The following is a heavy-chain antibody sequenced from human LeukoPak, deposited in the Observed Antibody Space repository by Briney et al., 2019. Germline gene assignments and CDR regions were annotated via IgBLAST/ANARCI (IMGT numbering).Heavy chain of an antibody. Sequence: GGSLRLSCAASGFTFSDYYMSWIRQAPGKGLEWVSYISSSGSTIYYADSVKGRFTISRDNAKNSLYLQMNSLRVEDTAVYYCAKGMCGGDCFDAFDIWGQGTMVTVSS. J-gene: IGHJ3*02. V-gene: IGHV3-11*04. CDR1: GFTFSDYY. D-gene: IGHD2-21*02. CDR2: ISSSGSTI. CDR3: AKGMCGGDCFDAFDI.